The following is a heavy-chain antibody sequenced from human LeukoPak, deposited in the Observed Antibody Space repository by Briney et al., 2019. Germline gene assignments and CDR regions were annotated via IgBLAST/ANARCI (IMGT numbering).Heavy chain of an antibody. V-gene: IGHV3-30*01. D-gene: IGHD1-26*01. J-gene: IGHJ4*02. CDR1: GFTFSHYA. CDR2: ISYDGNHK. Sequence: GRSLRLSCAASGFTFSHYAMHWVRQAPGKGLEWVAVISYDGNHKYYADSVKGRFTISGDNSKNTLYVQMNSLRAEDTAVYYCARARNGTLKYWGQGTLVTVSS. CDR3: ARARNGTLKY.